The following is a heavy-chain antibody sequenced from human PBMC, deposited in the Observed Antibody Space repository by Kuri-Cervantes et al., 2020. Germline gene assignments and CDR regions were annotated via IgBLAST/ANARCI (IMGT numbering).Heavy chain of an antibody. V-gene: IGHV4-61*08. CDR3: ARGGWSLDY. CDR2: IYYSGST. J-gene: IGHJ4*02. D-gene: IGHD2-15*01. CDR1: GGSISSGGYS. Sequence: SQTLSLTCAVSGGSISSGGYSWSWIRQPPGRGLEWIGYIYYSGSTNYNPSLKSRVTISVDTSKNQFSLKLNSVTAADTAVYYCARGGWSLDYWGQGTLVTVSS.